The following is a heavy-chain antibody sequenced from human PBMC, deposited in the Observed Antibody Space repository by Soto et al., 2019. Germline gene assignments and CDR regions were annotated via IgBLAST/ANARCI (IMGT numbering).Heavy chain of an antibody. Sequence: QVQLVESGGGVVQPGRSLRLSCAASGFTFSSYGMHWVRQAPGKGLEWVAVISYDGSNKYYADSVKGRFTISRDNSKNTLYLQMNSLRAEDTAVYYCAKDREYYYYYGMDVWGQGTTVSVSS. J-gene: IGHJ6*02. CDR1: GFTFSSYG. CDR2: ISYDGSNK. D-gene: IGHD1-26*01. V-gene: IGHV3-30*18. CDR3: AKDREYYYYYGMDV.